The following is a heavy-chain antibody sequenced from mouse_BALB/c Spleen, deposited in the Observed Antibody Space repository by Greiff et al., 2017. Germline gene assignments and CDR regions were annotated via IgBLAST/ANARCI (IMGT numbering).Heavy chain of an antibody. CDR2: INSNGGST. D-gene: IGHD2-10*02. CDR1: GFTFSSYG. CDR3: AREGVWYPYYAMDY. Sequence: EVMLVESGGGLVQPGGSLKLSCAASGFTFSSYGMSWVRQTPDKRLELVATINSNGGSTYYPDSVKDRFTISRDNAKNTLYLQMSSLKSEDTAMYYCAREGVWYPYYAMDYWGQGTSVTVSS. J-gene: IGHJ4*01. V-gene: IGHV5-6-3*01.